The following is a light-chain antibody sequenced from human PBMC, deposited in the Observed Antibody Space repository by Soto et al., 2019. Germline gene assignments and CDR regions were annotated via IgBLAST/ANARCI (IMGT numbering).Light chain of an antibody. V-gene: IGLV1-40*01. J-gene: IGLJ1*01. CDR2: DNN. Sequence: QSALTQPPSVSGAPGQRITISCTGSSSNIGAGFGVHWYQHLPGTAPKLLIYDNNNRPSGVPDRFSGSKSGTSASLAITGLQVEDEAFYYCQSYASLNLLGSRVFGTGTNVT. CDR3: QSYASLNLLGSRV. CDR1: SSNIGAGFG.